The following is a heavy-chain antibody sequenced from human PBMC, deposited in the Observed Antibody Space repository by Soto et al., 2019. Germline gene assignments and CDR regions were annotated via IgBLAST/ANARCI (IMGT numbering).Heavy chain of an antibody. V-gene: IGHV3-72*01. CDR1: RFSFPDYY. Sequence: PGGSMILSCATTRFSFPDYYINWVRQVPGKGLEWVGRTRNKASSYTTDYAAFVKGRFTISRDDSKNLIYLQMNSLKTEDTAVYYCAREGSSSGPDYEYWGQGT. CDR2: TRNKASSYTT. J-gene: IGHJ4*02. CDR3: AREGSSSGPDYEY. D-gene: IGHD3-22*01.